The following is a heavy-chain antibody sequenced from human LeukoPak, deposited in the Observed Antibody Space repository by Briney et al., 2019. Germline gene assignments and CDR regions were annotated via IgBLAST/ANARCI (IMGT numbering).Heavy chain of an antibody. D-gene: IGHD6-6*01. CDR1: GGSISSYY. CDR2: IYYSGST. Sequence: PSETLSLTXTVSGGSISSYYWSWIRQPPGKGLEWIGYIYYSGSTNYNPSLKSRVTISVDTSKNQFSLKLSSVTAADTAVYYCARDRYSSSSGGSTTWGQGTLVTVSS. CDR3: ARDRYSSSSGGSTT. V-gene: IGHV4-59*01. J-gene: IGHJ4*02.